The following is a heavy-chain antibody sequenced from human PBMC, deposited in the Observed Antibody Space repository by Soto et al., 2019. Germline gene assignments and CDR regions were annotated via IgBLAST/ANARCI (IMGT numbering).Heavy chain of an antibody. Sequence: QVQLQESGPGLVTPSQTLSLTCTVSGGSISSADSYWSWIRQPPGKGLEWIGYIFYTGSIFYNPSRESRLTISVDTSKNQFSLKLSSVTAADTAVYYCARDDCGGSRCSYYYGLDVWGQGTTVTVSS. CDR3: ARDDCGGSRCSYYYGLDV. V-gene: IGHV4-30-4*01. CDR2: IFYTGSI. D-gene: IGHD2-15*01. J-gene: IGHJ6*02. CDR1: GGSISSADSY.